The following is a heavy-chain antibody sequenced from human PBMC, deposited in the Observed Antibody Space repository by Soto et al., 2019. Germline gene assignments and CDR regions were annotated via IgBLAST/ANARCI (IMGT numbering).Heavy chain of an antibody. CDR2: INAGNGNT. CDR3: ARVWFGEATPICDS. Sequence: ASVKVSCKASGYTFTSYAMHWVRQAPGQRLEWMGWINAGNGNTKYSQKFQGRVTITRDTSASTAYMELSSLSSDDTAVYYCARVWFGEATPICDSWGQGTLVTVPS. J-gene: IGHJ4*02. D-gene: IGHD3-10*01. V-gene: IGHV1-3*01. CDR1: GYTFTSYA.